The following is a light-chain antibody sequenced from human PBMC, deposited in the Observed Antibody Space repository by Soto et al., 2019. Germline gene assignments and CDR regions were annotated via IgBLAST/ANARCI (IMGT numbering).Light chain of an antibody. Sequence: EIVLTQSPATLSLSPGERATLSCRASQSVSSYLAWYQQKPGQAPRLLIYDASNRATGIPARFSGSGSGTDFTLTISSLETEDFAVYYCQQRSNWSTFGGGTKVEIK. CDR2: DAS. CDR1: QSVSSY. CDR3: QQRSNWST. V-gene: IGKV3-11*01. J-gene: IGKJ4*01.